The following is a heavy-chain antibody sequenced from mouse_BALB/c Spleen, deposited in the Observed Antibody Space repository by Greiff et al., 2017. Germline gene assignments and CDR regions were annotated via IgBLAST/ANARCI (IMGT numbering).Heavy chain of an antibody. CDR1: GFTFSSFG. Sequence: EVHLVESGGGLVQPGGSRKLSCAASGFTFSSFGMHWVRQAPEKGLEWVAYISSGSSTIYYADTVKGRFTISRDNPKNTLFLQMTSLRSEDTAMYYCARSGGGYSYYFDYWGQGTTLTVSS. V-gene: IGHV5-17*02. CDR2: ISSGSSTI. J-gene: IGHJ2*01. CDR3: ARSGGGYSYYFDY. D-gene: IGHD2-3*01.